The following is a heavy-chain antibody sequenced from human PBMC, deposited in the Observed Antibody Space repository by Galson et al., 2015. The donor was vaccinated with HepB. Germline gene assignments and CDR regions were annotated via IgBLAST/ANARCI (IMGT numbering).Heavy chain of an antibody. CDR3: ARAALSWFDP. CDR2: ISSSGNNI. CDR1: KFTFSDYY. D-gene: IGHD6-25*01. Sequence: SLRLSCAASKFTFSDYYMSWIRQAPGKGLEWISYISSSGNNIYYADSVKGRFTISRDNAKKSLYLQMNSLRAEDTAVYYCARAALSWFDPWGQGTLVTVSS. J-gene: IGHJ5*02. V-gene: IGHV3-11*01.